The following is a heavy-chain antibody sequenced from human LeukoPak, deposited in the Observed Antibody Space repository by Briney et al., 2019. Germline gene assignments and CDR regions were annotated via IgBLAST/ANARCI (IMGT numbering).Heavy chain of an antibody. V-gene: IGHV4-4*02. J-gene: IGHJ6*03. CDR3: AREGSRRLYMDV. CDR1: GGSVTTGNW. Sequence: SGTLSLTCAVSGGSVTTGNWWTWVRQFPDKGLEWIGEIYHNGSTNYNPSLKSRVTVSIENTKNHFSLRLTSLTAADTAVYYCAREGSRRLYMDVWGRGTTITVSS. D-gene: IGHD2-15*01. CDR2: IYHNGST.